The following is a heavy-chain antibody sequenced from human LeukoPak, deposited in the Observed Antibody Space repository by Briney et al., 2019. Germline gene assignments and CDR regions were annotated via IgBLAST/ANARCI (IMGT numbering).Heavy chain of an antibody. CDR2: ISGSGDNT. CDR1: GFTFSGYE. CDR3: ARDEDYYDSSGYT. V-gene: IGHV3-23*01. Sequence: GGSLRLSCAGSGFTFSGYEMNWVRQAPGKGLEWVSTISGSGDNTYYADSVKGRFTISRDNSKNTLYLQMNSLRAEDTAVYYCARDEDYYDSSGYTWGQGTLVTVSS. J-gene: IGHJ4*02. D-gene: IGHD3-22*01.